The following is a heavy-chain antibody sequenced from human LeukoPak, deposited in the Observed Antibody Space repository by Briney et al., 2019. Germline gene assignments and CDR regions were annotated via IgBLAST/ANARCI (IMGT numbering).Heavy chain of an antibody. CDR2: IYYSGST. CDR1: GGSISSYY. Sequence: SETLSLTCTVSGGSISSYYWSWIRQPPGKGLEWIGYIYYSGSTNYNPSLKSRVTISVDTSKNQFSLKLSSVTAADTAVYYCASRYYDSSAEGAYWGQGTLVTVSS. V-gene: IGHV4-59*12. D-gene: IGHD3-22*01. J-gene: IGHJ4*02. CDR3: ASRYYDSSAEGAY.